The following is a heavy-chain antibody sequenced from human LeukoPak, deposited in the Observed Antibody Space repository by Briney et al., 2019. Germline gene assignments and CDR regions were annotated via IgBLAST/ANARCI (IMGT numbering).Heavy chain of an antibody. CDR3: ARLYYYDSSGYYRNYNWFDP. CDR1: GGTFSSYA. Sequence: GASVTVSCTASGGTFSSYAISWVRQAPGQGLEWMGGIIPIFGTANYAQKFQGRVTITADESTSTAYMELSSLRSEDTAVYYCARLYYYDSSGYYRNYNWFDPWGQGTLVTVSS. CDR2: IIPIFGTA. D-gene: IGHD3-22*01. J-gene: IGHJ5*02. V-gene: IGHV1-69*13.